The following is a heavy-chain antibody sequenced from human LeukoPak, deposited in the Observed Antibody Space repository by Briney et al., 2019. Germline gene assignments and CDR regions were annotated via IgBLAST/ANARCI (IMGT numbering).Heavy chain of an antibody. D-gene: IGHD3-22*01. V-gene: IGHV4-31*03. Sequence: SETLSLTCTVSGGSISSGGYYWSWIRQHPGKGLEWIGYIYYSGSTYYNPSLKSRVTISVDTSKNQFSLKLSSVTAADTAVSYCARANYDSSGYYGDAFDIWGQGTMVTVSS. CDR3: ARANYDSSGYYGDAFDI. CDR2: IYYSGST. CDR1: GGSISSGGYY. J-gene: IGHJ3*02.